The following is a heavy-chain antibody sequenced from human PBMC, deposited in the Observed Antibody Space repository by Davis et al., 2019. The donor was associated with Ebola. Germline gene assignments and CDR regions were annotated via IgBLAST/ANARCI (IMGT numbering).Heavy chain of an antibody. D-gene: IGHD6-13*01. J-gene: IGHJ6*02. CDR2: ISGSGGST. Sequence: GESLKISCAASGFTFSSYAMSWVRQAPGKGLEWVSAISGSGGSTYYADSVKGRFTISRDNSKNTLYLQMNSLRAEDTAVYYCASSSHSSSWYGYYYYGMDVWGQGTTVTVSS. CDR3: ASSSHSSSWYGYYYYGMDV. CDR1: GFTFSSYA. V-gene: IGHV3-23*01.